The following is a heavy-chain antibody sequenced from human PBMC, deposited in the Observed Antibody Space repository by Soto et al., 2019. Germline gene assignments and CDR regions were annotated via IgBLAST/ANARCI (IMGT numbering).Heavy chain of an antibody. V-gene: IGHV1-46*02. J-gene: IGHJ5*02. CDR3: AREGTYYDSWRGYFNWFDP. D-gene: IGHD3-3*01. CDR2: INPRGGNT. Sequence: GASVKVSCKGSGYRFNNYYLHWVRQAPGQGLEWMGMINPRGGNTRNAQKFQGRITMTRDTSASIVYMELTSLRSEDTAMYYCAREGTYYDSWRGYFNWFDPWGQGTLVTVSS. CDR1: GYRFNNYY.